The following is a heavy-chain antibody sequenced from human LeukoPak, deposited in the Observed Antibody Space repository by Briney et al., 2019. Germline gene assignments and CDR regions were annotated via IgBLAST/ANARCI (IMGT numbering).Heavy chain of an antibody. J-gene: IGHJ3*02. Sequence: ASVKVSCKASGYTFTSYDINWVRQATGQGLEWMGWMNPNSGNTGYAQKFQGRVTMTRNTSISTAYMELSRLRSDDTAVYYCAREPWGSPSDAFDIWGQGTMVTVSS. CDR1: GYTFTSYD. D-gene: IGHD3-16*01. CDR3: AREPWGSPSDAFDI. V-gene: IGHV1-8*01. CDR2: MNPNSGNT.